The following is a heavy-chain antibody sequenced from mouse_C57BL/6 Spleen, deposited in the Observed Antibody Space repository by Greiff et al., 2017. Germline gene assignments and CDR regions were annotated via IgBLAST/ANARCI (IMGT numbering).Heavy chain of an antibody. CDR1: GYTFTSYW. Sequence: QVQLQQPGAELVMPGASVKLSCKASGYTFTSYWMHWVKQRPGQGLEWIGEIDPSDSYTNYNQKFKGKSTVTVDKSSSTAYMQLSSLTSEDSAVYDCARVGSGRDYWGQGTTLTVSS. J-gene: IGHJ2*01. CDR2: IDPSDSYT. CDR3: ARVGSGRDY. V-gene: IGHV1-69*01.